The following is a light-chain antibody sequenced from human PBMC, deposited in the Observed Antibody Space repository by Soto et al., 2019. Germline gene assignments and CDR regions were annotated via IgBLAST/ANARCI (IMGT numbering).Light chain of an antibody. V-gene: IGLV1-51*01. CDR1: TSDIGENY. CDR2: DNN. J-gene: IGLJ1*01. Sequence: QSVLTQPPSVSAAPRQKVTISCSGSTSDIGENYVSWYQQLPGTAPKLLIYDNNKRPSGIPDRFSGSKSGTSATLDITGLQTGDEADYYCRTWDSSLSDFYAFGSGTKLTVL. CDR3: RTWDSSLSDFYA.